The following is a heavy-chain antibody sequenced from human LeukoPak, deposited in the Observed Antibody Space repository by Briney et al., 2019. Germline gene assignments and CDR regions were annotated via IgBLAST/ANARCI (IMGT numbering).Heavy chain of an antibody. V-gene: IGHV1-69*04. CDR3: ARDTEWEKTPDYFDY. J-gene: IGHJ4*02. CDR2: IIPILGIA. CDR1: GGTFISYS. D-gene: IGHD1-26*01. Sequence: ASVNVSCKASGGTFISYSISWVRQAPGQGREWMGRIIPILGIANYAQKFHGRVTITAAKSTSTAYMELRSLRSDDTAVYYCARDTEWEKTPDYFDYWGQGTLVTVSS.